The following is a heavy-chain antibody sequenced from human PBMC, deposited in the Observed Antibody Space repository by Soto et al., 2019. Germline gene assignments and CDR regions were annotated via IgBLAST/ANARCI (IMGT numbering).Heavy chain of an antibody. V-gene: IGHV3-73*01. CDR2: IRSKANSYAT. J-gene: IGHJ6*02. CDR1: GFTFSGSA. D-gene: IGHD2-8*01. CDR3: ARPIGYCTNGVCYSGDYYYYGMDV. Sequence: EVQLVESGGGLVQPGGSLKLSCAASGFTFSGSAMHWVRQASGKGLEWVGRIRSKANSYATAYAASVKGRFTISRDDSKNTAYLQMNSLKTEDTAVYYCARPIGYCTNGVCYSGDYYYYGMDVWGQGTTVTVSS.